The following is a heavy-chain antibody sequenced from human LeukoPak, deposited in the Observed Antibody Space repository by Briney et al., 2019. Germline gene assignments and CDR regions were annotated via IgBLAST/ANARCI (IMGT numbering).Heavy chain of an antibody. J-gene: IGHJ4*02. CDR1: VGSISSYY. D-gene: IGHD2-15*01. V-gene: IGHV4-4*07. CDR2: IYTSGST. CDR3: ARGPQCSGFSCGFDY. Sequence: SETLSLTCTVTVGSISSYYWSWIRQPAGKGLEWIGRIYTSGSTYYNPSLKSRVTMSVDTPKNQFSLNLTSVTAADTAVYYCARGPQCSGFSCGFDYWGQGTLVTVSS.